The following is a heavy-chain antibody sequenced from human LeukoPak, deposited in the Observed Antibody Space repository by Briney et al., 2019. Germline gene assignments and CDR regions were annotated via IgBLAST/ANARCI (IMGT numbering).Heavy chain of an antibody. CDR3: AQLWVGEQQLVPGPFDY. Sequence: GSSVKVSCKASGGAFSSYAISWVRQAPGQGLEWMGRIIPILGIANYAQKFQGRVTITADKSTSTAYMELSSLRSEDTAVYYCAQLWVGEQQLVPGPFDYWGQGTLVTVSS. V-gene: IGHV1-69*04. D-gene: IGHD6-13*01. CDR2: IIPILGIA. J-gene: IGHJ4*02. CDR1: GGAFSSYA.